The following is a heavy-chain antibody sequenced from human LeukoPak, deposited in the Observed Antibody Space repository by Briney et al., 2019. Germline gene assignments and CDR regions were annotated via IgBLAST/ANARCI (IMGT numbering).Heavy chain of an antibody. CDR3: ARYSGSWYYFDY. V-gene: IGHV4-59*08. Sequence: KPSETLSLTCTVSGGSISSYYWSWIRQPPGKGLEWIGYIYYSGSTNYNPSLKSRVTISVDTSKNQFSLKLSSVTAADTAVYYCARYSGSWYYFDYWGQGTLVTVSS. D-gene: IGHD6-13*01. CDR1: GGSISSYY. CDR2: IYYSGST. J-gene: IGHJ4*02.